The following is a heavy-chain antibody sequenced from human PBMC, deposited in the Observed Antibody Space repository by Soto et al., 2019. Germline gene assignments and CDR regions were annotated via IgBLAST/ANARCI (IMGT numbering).Heavy chain of an antibody. Sequence: PSETLSLTXTVSGGSISSSSYYWGWIRQPPGKGLEWIGSIYYSGSTYYNPSLKSRVTISVDTSKNQFSLKLSSVTAADTAVYYCARHTIGGGYCSGGSCYPHWFDPWGQGTLVTVSS. CDR2: IYYSGST. CDR3: ARHTIGGGYCSGGSCYPHWFDP. J-gene: IGHJ5*02. CDR1: GGSISSSSYY. V-gene: IGHV4-39*01. D-gene: IGHD2-15*01.